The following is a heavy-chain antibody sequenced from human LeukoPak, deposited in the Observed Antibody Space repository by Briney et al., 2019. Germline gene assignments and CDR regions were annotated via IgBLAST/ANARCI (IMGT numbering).Heavy chain of an antibody. CDR1: GGTFSSYA. V-gene: IGHV1-69*05. Sequence: GASVKVSCKASGGTFSSYAISWVRQAPGQGLEWMVGIIPIFGTANYAQKFQGRVTITTDESTSTAYMELSSLRSEDTAVYYCARDRRYYDFWSGQNNWFDPWGQGTLVTVSS. D-gene: IGHD3-3*01. CDR2: IIPIFGTA. J-gene: IGHJ5*02. CDR3: ARDRRYYDFWSGQNNWFDP.